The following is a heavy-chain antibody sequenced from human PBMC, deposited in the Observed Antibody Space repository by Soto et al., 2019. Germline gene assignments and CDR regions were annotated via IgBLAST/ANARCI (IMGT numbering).Heavy chain of an antibody. J-gene: IGHJ6*02. V-gene: IGHV5-10-1*01. CDR3: ASIVATNYYYYGMDV. Sequence: XESLKISCKGSGYSVTSYWISWVRQMPGKGLEWMGRIDPSDSYTNYSPSFQGHVTISADKSISTAYLQWSSLKASDTAMYYCASIVATNYYYYGMDVWGQGTTVTVSS. D-gene: IGHD5-12*01. CDR1: GYSVTSYW. CDR2: IDPSDSYT.